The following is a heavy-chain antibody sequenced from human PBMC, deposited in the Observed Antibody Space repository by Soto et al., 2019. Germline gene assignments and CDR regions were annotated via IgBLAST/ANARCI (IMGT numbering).Heavy chain of an antibody. V-gene: IGHV3-30-3*01. CDR2: MSYDGSNK. CDR1: GFTFSSFT. Sequence: TGGSLRLSCAASGFTFSSFTMNWVRQAPGKGLEWVAVMSYDGSNKYYADSVKGRFTISRDNSKNTLYLQMNSLRAEDTAVYYCARADGGYYYGMDVWGQGTTVTVSS. D-gene: IGHD3-3*01. CDR3: ARADGGYYYGMDV. J-gene: IGHJ6*02.